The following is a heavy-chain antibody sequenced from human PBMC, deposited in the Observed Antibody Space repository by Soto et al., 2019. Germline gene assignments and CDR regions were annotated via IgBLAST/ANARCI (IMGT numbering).Heavy chain of an antibody. V-gene: IGHV4-4*02. CDR2: IYHGGST. CDR3: ARSYFGADY. Sequence: PSETLSLTCTVSGGSISSSNWWNWVRQPPGKGLEWIGEIYHGGSTNYNPSLKSRVTISVDKSKNQFSLKLTSVTAADTAVYYCARSYFGADYWGQGALVTVPQ. CDR1: GGSISSSNW. J-gene: IGHJ4*02. D-gene: IGHD3-10*01.